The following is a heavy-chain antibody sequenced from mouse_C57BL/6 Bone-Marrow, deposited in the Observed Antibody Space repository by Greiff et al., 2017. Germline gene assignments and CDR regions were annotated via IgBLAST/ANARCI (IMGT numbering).Heavy chain of an antibody. J-gene: IGHJ4*01. Sequence: VLLQQPGAELVRPGTSVTLSCKASGYTFTSYWMHWVKQRPGQGLEWIGVIDPSDSYTNYHPKFKGKATLTVDSSSSTSYLQLSSLTSEDSAVYNCAKLSAMDYWGQGTSVTVSS. CDR2: IDPSDSYT. CDR3: AKLSAMDY. D-gene: IGHD4-1*01. V-gene: IGHV1-59*01. CDR1: GYTFTSYW.